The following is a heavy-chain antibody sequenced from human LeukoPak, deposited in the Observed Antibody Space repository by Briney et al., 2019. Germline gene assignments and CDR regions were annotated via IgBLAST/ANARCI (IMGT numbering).Heavy chain of an antibody. CDR1: GGSISSGDYY. D-gene: IGHD3-9*01. J-gene: IGHJ6*02. CDR3: ARGPPLRYFDWLARTIGMDV. CDR2: IYYSGST. V-gene: IGHV4-30-4*01. Sequence: PSETLSLTCTVSGGSISSGDYYWSWIRQPPGKGLEWIGYIYYSGSTSYNPSFKSRVTISVDTSKNQFSLKLSSVTAADTAVYYCARGPPLRYFDWLARTIGMDVWGQGTTVTVSS.